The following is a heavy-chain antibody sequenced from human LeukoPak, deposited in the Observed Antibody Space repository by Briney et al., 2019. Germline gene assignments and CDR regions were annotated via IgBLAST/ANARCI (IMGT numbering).Heavy chain of an antibody. V-gene: IGHV3-7*01. J-gene: IGHJ4*02. D-gene: IGHD4-23*01. Sequence: GGSLRLSCAGSGFPFSNYWMVWVRQAPGKGLEWVANMKEDGGEINYVDSVKGRFTISRDNAKNSLDLQMNSLRVDDTAVYYCVRDRGYSTFDYWGQGTLVIVSS. CDR2: MKEDGGEI. CDR1: GFPFSNYW. CDR3: VRDRGYSTFDY.